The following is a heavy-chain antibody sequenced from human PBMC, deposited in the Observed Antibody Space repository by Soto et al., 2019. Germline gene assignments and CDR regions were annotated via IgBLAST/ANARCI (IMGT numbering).Heavy chain of an antibody. D-gene: IGHD3-9*01. Sequence: PGGSLRLSCAASGFTFRNAWLSWVRQAPGKGLEWVGRIKSKTDGGTTDYAAPVKGRFTISRDDSKNTLYLQMNSLKTEDTAVYYCTPGPDDWLSTYLDYWGQGTLVTVSS. CDR3: TPGPDDWLSTYLDY. CDR1: GFTFRNAW. CDR2: IKSKTDGGTT. J-gene: IGHJ4*02. V-gene: IGHV3-15*01.